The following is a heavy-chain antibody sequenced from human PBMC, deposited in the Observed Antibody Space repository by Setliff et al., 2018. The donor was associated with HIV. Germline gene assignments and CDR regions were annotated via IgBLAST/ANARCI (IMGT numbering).Heavy chain of an antibody. J-gene: IGHJ3*02. CDR1: GFTLRSFA. D-gene: IGHD6-13*01. Sequence: GESLRLSCSASGFTLRSFAMHWVRQAPGKGLEYVSSINNHGDNTYYADSVKGRFTVSRDNSRNTLDLQMSSLRPEDTAVYYCVKDYSSSWGAFDIWGQGTRVTVSS. V-gene: IGHV3-64D*09. CDR3: VKDYSSSWGAFDI. CDR2: INNHGDNT.